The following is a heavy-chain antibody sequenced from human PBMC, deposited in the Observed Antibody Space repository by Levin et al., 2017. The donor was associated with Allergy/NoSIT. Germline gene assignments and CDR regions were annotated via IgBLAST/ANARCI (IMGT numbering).Heavy chain of an antibody. CDR1: GGSFSIYY. Sequence: SQTLSLTCGVYGGSFSIYYWVWIRQPPGKGLEWIGEINRSGSTSYSPSLKSRVTISLDTSKNQFSLNLNSMTAADTAVYYCARRAVTTDYWGQGLLVTVSS. V-gene: IGHV4-34*01. CDR2: INRSGST. CDR3: ARRAVTTDY. D-gene: IGHD4-17*01. J-gene: IGHJ4*02.